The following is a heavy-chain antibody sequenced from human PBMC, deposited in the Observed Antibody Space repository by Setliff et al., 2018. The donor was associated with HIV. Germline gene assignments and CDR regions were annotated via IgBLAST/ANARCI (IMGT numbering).Heavy chain of an antibody. Sequence: PSETLSLTCSVSGGSINSGHYYWSWIRHHPGKGLEWIGYIYYTGSTYFNQSLKSRVTLSIDTSKNQFSLKLSSVTAADTAVYYCARDRYAGEIDYWGQGTLVTVSS. CDR3: ARDRYAGEIDY. CDR2: IYYTGST. J-gene: IGHJ4*02. V-gene: IGHV4-31*03. D-gene: IGHD3-10*01. CDR1: GGSINSGHYY.